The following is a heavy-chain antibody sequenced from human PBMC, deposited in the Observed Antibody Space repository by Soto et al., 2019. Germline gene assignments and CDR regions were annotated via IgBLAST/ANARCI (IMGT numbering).Heavy chain of an antibody. V-gene: IGHV3-30-3*01. J-gene: IGHJ6*02. CDR2: ISFDGSNK. CDR3: ARDGASARLDYYYGMDI. D-gene: IGHD6-6*01. CDR1: GFTFSSYA. Sequence: GGSLRLSCAASGFTFSSYAMHWVRQAPGKGLEWVAVISFDGSNKYYADSVKGRFTISRDNSKNTLYLQMNSLRAEDTAVYSCARDGASARLDYYYGMDIWDQGTTVTVSS.